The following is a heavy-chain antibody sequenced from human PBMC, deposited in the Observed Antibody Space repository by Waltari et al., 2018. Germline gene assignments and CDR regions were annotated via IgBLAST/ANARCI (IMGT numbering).Heavy chain of an antibody. V-gene: IGHV3-48*03. CDR1: GFPFSTYE. CDR3: ADSGLNY. Sequence: EVQLVESGGALVQPGGSLRLSCGASGFPFSTYERHWVRQAPGKGLEWVSYIRSGGGTIKYADSVKGRFTISRDDAKNSLYLQMNSLRAEDTAIYYCADSGLNYWGQGTLVTVSS. CDR2: IRSGGGTI. D-gene: IGHD6-19*01. J-gene: IGHJ4*02.